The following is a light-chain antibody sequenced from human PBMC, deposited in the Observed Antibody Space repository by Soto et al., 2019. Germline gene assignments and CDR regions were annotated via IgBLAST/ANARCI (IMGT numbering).Light chain of an antibody. CDR3: QQYKSYCT. Sequence: DIQMTQSPSTLSASVGDRVTITCRASQSISSWLAWYQQKPGKAPKLLIYKASNLESGVPSRFSGSGSGTEFTLTISSLQPDGFATYYCQQYKSYCTFGPGTKVDIK. V-gene: IGKV1-5*03. J-gene: IGKJ3*01. CDR2: KAS. CDR1: QSISSW.